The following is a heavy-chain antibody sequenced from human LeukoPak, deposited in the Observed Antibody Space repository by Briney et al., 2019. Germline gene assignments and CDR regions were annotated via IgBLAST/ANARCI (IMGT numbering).Heavy chain of an antibody. CDR1: GYTFTSYD. Sequence: ASVKVSCKASGYTFTSYDINWVRQATGQGLEWMGWMNPNSGNTGYAQKFQGRVTMTRNTSISTAYMELSSLRSEDTAVYYCARQARGYCSGGSCLNWFDPWGREPWSPSPQ. CDR3: ARQARGYCSGGSCLNWFDP. D-gene: IGHD2-15*01. CDR2: MNPNSGNT. J-gene: IGHJ5*02. V-gene: IGHV1-8*01.